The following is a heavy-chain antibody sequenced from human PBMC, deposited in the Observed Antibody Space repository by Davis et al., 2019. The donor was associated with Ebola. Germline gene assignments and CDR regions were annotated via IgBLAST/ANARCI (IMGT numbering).Heavy chain of an antibody. CDR2: ISSSSSYI. CDR1: GFTFSRYS. J-gene: IGHJ4*02. CDR3: ARAGATYWKD. V-gene: IGHV3-21*01. Sequence: GESLKISCAASGFTFSRYSMNWVRQAPGKGLEWVSSISSSSSYIYYADSVKGRFTISRDNAKNSLYLQMNSLRAEDTAAYYCARAGATYWKDWGQGTLVTVSS. D-gene: IGHD1-1*01.